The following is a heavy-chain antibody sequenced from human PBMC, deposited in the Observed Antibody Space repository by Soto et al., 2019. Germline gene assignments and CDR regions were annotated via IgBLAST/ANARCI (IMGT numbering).Heavy chain of an antibody. D-gene: IGHD5-12*01. CDR3: ARVRYSGYEEWNYGMDV. CDR1: GGSIISGGYY. J-gene: IGHJ6*02. Sequence: PSETLSLTCTVSGGSIISGGYYFIWIRQHPWKGLEWIGYIYYSGSTYYNPSLKSRVTISVDTSKNQFSLKLSSVTAADTAVYYCARVRYSGYEEWNYGMDVWGQGTTVTVSS. CDR2: IYYSGST. V-gene: IGHV4-31*03.